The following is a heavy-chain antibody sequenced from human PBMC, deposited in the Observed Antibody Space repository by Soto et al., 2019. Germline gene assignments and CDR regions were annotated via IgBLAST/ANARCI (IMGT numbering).Heavy chain of an antibody. CDR2: INWDDDK. J-gene: IGHJ5*02. D-gene: IGHD3-9*01. Sequence: SGPTLVNPTQTLTLTCTFSGFSLSTSGVGVGWIRQPPGKALEWLALINWDDDKRYSPSLKSRLTITKDTSKNQVVLTMTNMDPVDTATYYCAHSFFIDILTGYVWFDPWGQGTLVPVSS. V-gene: IGHV2-5*02. CDR3: AHSFFIDILTGYVWFDP. CDR1: GFSLSTSGVG.